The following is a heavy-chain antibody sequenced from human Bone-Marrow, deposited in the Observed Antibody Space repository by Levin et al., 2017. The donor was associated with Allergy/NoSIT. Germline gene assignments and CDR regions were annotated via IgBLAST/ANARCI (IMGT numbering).Heavy chain of an antibody. CDR2: VASNGGRT. J-gene: IGHJ4*02. CDR3: AGEEWMTRRIDY. CDR1: GFPFTSYG. Sequence: GGSLRLSCVASGFPFTSYGMNWVRQSPVKGLEWVAAVASNGGRTYYADSVQGRFSISRDNAKNSLYLQMNSLRVEDTAVYFCAGEEWMTRRIDYWGQGTLVTVSS. V-gene: IGHV3-21*04. D-gene: IGHD3-3*01.